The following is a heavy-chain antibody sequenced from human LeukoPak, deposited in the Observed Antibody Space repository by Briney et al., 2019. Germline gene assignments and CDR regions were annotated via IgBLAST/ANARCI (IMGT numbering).Heavy chain of an antibody. CDR2: ISGSGGSA. D-gene: IGHD6-13*01. CDR1: GFTFSSYA. J-gene: IGHJ4*02. V-gene: IGHV3-23*01. Sequence: GGSLRLSCAASGFTFSSYAMSWVRQAPGKGLEWVSAISGSGGSAHYADSVKGRFTISRDNSKNTPYLQMNSLRAKDTAVYYCAKDQGWQQLSHFDYWGQGTLVTVSS. CDR3: AKDQGWQQLSHFDY.